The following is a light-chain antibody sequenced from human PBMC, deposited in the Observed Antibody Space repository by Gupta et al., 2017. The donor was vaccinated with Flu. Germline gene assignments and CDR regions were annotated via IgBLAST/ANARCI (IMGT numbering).Light chain of an antibody. CDR3: MQALQAPRT. Sequence: DIVMTQSPVSLPVRPGVPASISCRSSQSLLHSSGYPYLSWYLQKPGQSPQVLIYLGSIRASGVPDRFSGSGSGTDFTLKISRVEAEDVGVYYCMQALQAPRTFGQGTKVEIK. CDR1: QSLLHSSGYPY. CDR2: LGS. J-gene: IGKJ1*01. V-gene: IGKV2-28*01.